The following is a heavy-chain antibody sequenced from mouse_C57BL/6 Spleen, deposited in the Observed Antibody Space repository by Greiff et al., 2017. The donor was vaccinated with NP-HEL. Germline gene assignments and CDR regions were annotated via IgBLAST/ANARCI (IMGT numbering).Heavy chain of an antibody. Sequence: QVQLQQSGAELVKPGASVKISCKASGYAFSSYWMNWVKQRPGKGLEWIGQIYPGDGDTNYNGKFKGKATLTADKSSSTAYMQLSSLTSEDSAVYFWARDYYGLYAMDYWGQGTSVTVSS. CDR2: IYPGDGDT. CDR3: ARDYYGLYAMDY. V-gene: IGHV1-80*01. CDR1: GYAFSSYW. D-gene: IGHD1-1*01. J-gene: IGHJ4*01.